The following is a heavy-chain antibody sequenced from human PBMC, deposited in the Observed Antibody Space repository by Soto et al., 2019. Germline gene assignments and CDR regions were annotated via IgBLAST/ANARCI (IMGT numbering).Heavy chain of an antibody. J-gene: IGHJ6*03. CDR2: IYHSGST. Sequence: SETLSLTCAVSSGSISSSNWWSWVRQPPGKGLEWIGEIYHSGSTNYNPSLKSRVTISVDKSKNQFSLKLSSVTAADTAVYYCARGKCIWYYFYMDVWGKGTTVTVSS. V-gene: IGHV4-4*02. D-gene: IGHD3-10*01. CDR3: ARGKCIWYYFYMDV. CDR1: SGSISSSNW.